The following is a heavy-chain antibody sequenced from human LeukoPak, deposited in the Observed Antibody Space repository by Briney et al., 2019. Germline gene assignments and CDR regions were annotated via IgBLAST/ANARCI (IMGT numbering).Heavy chain of an antibody. Sequence: GGSPRLSCAASGFTFSSYEMNWVRQAPGKGLEWVSSISSSSSYIYYADSVKGRFTISRDNAKNSLYLQMNSLRAEDTAVYYCASGVDYYGSGSYYNVYESWGQGTLVTVSS. D-gene: IGHD3-10*01. CDR1: GFTFSSYE. V-gene: IGHV3-21*01. CDR2: ISSSSSYI. J-gene: IGHJ4*02. CDR3: ASGVDYYGSGSYYNVYES.